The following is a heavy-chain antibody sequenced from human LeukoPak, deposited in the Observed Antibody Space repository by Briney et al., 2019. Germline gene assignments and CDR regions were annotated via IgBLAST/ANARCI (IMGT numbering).Heavy chain of an antibody. J-gene: IGHJ4*02. CDR1: GGSISSYY. D-gene: IGHD3-22*01. Sequence: PSETLSLTCTVSGGSISSYYWSWIPHPPGKGPEWIGYIYYSGSTNYNPSLKSRVTISVDTSKNQFSLKLSSVNAADTALENRGSVGDNSGYYAYYCELGGRGTLVTVSS. CDR2: IYYSGST. V-gene: IGHV4-59*01. CDR3: GSVGDNSGYYAYYCEL.